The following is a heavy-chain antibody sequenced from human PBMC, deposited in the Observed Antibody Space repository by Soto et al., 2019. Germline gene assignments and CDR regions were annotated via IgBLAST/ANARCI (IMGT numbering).Heavy chain of an antibody. CDR3: TTDAESEYSKTWSRTYNWFDT. V-gene: IGHV3-15*01. Sequence: EMQLVESGGGLVKPGGSLRLSCEASGFAFTNAWMNWVRQAPGKGLEWVGRMKSSSDGGATDYAMFLKDRFIITRDDTRHTLYLNMSGLKTEDTAVYYCTTDAESEYSKTWSRTYNWFDTWGQGTPVTVSS. D-gene: IGHD5-12*01. CDR2: MKSSSDGGAT. CDR1: GFAFTNAW. J-gene: IGHJ5*02.